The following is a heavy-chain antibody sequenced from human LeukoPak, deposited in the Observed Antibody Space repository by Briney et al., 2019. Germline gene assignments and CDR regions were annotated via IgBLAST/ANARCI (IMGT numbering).Heavy chain of an antibody. V-gene: IGHV3-7*01. CDR3: ARGGYSSSWFWVY. CDR2: IKQDGSEK. Sequence: GGSLRLSCAASGFTFSSYWMTWVRQAPGKGLEWVANIKQDGSEKHYVDSVEGRFTISRDNAENSLYLQMNRLRAEDTAVYHCARGGYSSSWFWVYWGQGTLVTVSS. D-gene: IGHD6-13*01. CDR1: GFTFSSYW. J-gene: IGHJ4*02.